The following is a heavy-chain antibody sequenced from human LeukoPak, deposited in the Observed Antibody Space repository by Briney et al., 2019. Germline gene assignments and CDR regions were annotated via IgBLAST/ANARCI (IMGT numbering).Heavy chain of an antibody. V-gene: IGHV1-2*02. CDR2: INPNSGGT. CDR3: ARESPYCSSTSCFEFDY. CDR1: GYTFTGYY. D-gene: IGHD2-2*01. J-gene: IGHJ4*02. Sequence: ASVKVSCKASGYTFTGYYMHWVRQAPGQGLEWMGWINPNSGGTNYAQKFQGRVTMTRDTSISTAYMELSRLRSDDTAVYYCARESPYCSSTSCFEFDYWGQGTLVTAYS.